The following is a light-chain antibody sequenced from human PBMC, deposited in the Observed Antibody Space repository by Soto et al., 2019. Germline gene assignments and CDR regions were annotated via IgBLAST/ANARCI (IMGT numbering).Light chain of an antibody. CDR3: TSYAGSRNWV. Sequence: QSVLTQPPSASGSPGQSVTISCTGTSSDVGGYNYVSWYQQHPGKAPKLMIYEVSKRPSGVPDRFSGSKSGNTASLTVSGLQADDEADYFCTSYAGSRNWVFGGGTKLTVL. CDR2: EVS. J-gene: IGLJ3*02. V-gene: IGLV2-8*01. CDR1: SSDVGGYNY.